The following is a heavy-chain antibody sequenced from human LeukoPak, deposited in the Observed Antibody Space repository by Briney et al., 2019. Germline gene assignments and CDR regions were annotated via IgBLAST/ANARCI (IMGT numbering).Heavy chain of an antibody. CDR3: ARATGTPLYGDYGRRVYYFDY. CDR2: IKQEGSEK. J-gene: IGHJ4*02. D-gene: IGHD4-17*01. Sequence: GGSLRLSCAASGFTFSNAWVSSVRQARGRGRGWVANIKQEGSEKTHVDCVKGRFTNSRDNAKNSLYMQMNSLRTEDTAVYYCARATGTPLYGDYGRRVYYFDYWGQGTLVTVSS. V-gene: IGHV3-7*01. CDR1: GFTFSNAW.